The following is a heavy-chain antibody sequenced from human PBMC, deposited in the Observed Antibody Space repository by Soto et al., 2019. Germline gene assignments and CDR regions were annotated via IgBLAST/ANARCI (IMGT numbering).Heavy chain of an antibody. D-gene: IGHD3-10*01. CDR1: GFTFSSYW. V-gene: IGHV3-66*01. CDR2: IYSGGNT. J-gene: IGHJ4*02. CDR3: TRDSSYYGAGRGVLDY. Sequence: GGSVRLSCTASGFTFSSYWMHWARRAPGKGLVWVSVIYSGGNTDYADSVRGRFTVSRDTSKNTLYLQMNRLRAEDTAVYYCTRDSSYYGAGRGVLDYWGQGTLVTVSS.